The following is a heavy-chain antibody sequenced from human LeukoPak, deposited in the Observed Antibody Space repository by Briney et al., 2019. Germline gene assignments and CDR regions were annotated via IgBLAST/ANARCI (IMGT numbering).Heavy chain of an antibody. CDR2: INHSGST. CDR3: ARGARSCYGWGWGWYYYYMDV. Sequence: PSETLSLTCAVYGGSFSGYYCSWIRQSPGKGLEWIGEINHSGSTNYNPSLKSRVTISVDTSKNQFSLKLSSVTAADTAVCYCARGARSCYGWGWGWYYYYMDVWGKGTTVTVSS. V-gene: IGHV4-34*01. D-gene: IGHD3-10*01. J-gene: IGHJ6*03. CDR1: GGSFSGYY.